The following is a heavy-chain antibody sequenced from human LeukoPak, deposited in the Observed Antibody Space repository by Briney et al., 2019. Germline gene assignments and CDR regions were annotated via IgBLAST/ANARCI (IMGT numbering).Heavy chain of an antibody. CDR3: ARLVATIPYFDY. J-gene: IGHJ4*02. D-gene: IGHD5-12*01. CDR2: IYTSGST. V-gene: IGHV4-4*09. CDR1: VGSISRYY. Sequence: SETLSLTCTVSVGSISRYYWSWIRQPPGKGLEWIGYIYTSGSTNYNPSLKSRVTISVDTSKNQFSLKLSSVTAADTAVYYCARLVATIPYFDYWGQGTLVTVSS.